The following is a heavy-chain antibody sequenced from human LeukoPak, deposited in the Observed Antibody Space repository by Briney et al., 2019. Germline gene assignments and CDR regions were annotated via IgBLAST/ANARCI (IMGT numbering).Heavy chain of an antibody. Sequence: GGSLRLSCAASGFTFSSYEMHWVRQAPGKGLEWVSYISSSDSTIYYADSVKGRFTISRDNAKNSLYLQMNSLRAEDTAVYYCAREGQGKWELFGEVDYWARESWSPSPQ. CDR1: GFTFSSYE. CDR2: ISSSDSTI. D-gene: IGHD1-26*01. V-gene: IGHV3-48*03. J-gene: IGHJ4*02. CDR3: AREGQGKWELFGEVDY.